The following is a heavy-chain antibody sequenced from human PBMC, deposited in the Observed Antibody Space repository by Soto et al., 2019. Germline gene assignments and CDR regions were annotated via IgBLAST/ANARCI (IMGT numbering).Heavy chain of an antibody. D-gene: IGHD3-10*01. J-gene: IGHJ4*02. CDR1: GGSLSTYY. CDR2: ISNNGRT. Sequence: SETLSLTCTVSGGSLSTYYLSWIRQPPGKGLEWIGYISNNGRTNYNPSLRTRVTISVDTSNNQFSLKLSSVTAADTAVHYCARRTPSTALWFGELTGGAFDYWGQGTLVTVSS. CDR3: ARRTPSTALWFGELTGGAFDY. V-gene: IGHV4-4*08.